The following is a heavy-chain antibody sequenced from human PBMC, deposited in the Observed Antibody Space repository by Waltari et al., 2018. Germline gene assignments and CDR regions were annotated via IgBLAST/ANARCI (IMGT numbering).Heavy chain of an antibody. Sequence: EVQLVESGGGLVQPGGSLRLPCAAPGFPFSSYWMPWVRQAPGKGLVWVSRINSDGSGTIYADSVKGRFTISRDNAKNTLYLQLNSLRVEDTAVYYCAREPSPDSSGYFYYYMDVWGKGTTVTVSS. J-gene: IGHJ6*03. CDR3: AREPSPDSSGYFYYYMDV. D-gene: IGHD3-22*01. CDR1: GFPFSSYW. V-gene: IGHV3-74*01. CDR2: INSDGSGT.